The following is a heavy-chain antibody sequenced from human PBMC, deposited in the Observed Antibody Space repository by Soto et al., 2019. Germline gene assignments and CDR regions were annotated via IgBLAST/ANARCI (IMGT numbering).Heavy chain of an antibody. CDR3: ASVIFCGRDSCYSFTFDI. CDR1: GFTFSSYW. V-gene: IGHV3-7*01. CDR2: IKQDGSEK. Sequence: PGGSLRLSCAASGFTFSSYWMSWVRQAPGKGLEWVANIKQDGSEKYYVDSVKGRFTISRDNAKNSLYLQMNSLRAEDTAVYYCASVIFCGRDSCYSFTFDIWGQGTMVTVSS. D-gene: IGHD2-15*01. J-gene: IGHJ3*02.